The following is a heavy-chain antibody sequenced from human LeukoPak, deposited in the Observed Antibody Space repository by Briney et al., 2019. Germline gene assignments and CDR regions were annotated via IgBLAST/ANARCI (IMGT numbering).Heavy chain of an antibody. Sequence: EFGPALVKPTQTLTLTCTFSGFSLRTSGMCVTWIRQPPGKALEWLAHIDWDDDKYYNTSLKTRLTISKDTSKNQVVLTMTNLDPVDTATYYCARLRHYSDSSTYSIDYWGQGTLVTVSS. CDR3: ARLRHYSDSSTYSIDY. CDR1: GFSLRTSGMC. CDR2: IDWDDDK. D-gene: IGHD3-22*01. V-gene: IGHV2-70*13. J-gene: IGHJ4*02.